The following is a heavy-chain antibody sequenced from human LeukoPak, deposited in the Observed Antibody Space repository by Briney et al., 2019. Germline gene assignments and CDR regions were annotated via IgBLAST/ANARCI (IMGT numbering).Heavy chain of an antibody. CDR2: INADGSTT. V-gene: IGHV3-74*01. CDR1: GFTFGNSW. CDR3: IVVVEPPDSDGFDV. J-gene: IGHJ3*01. D-gene: IGHD1-14*01. Sequence: PGGSLRLCCSASGFTFGNSWVHWVRQAPGKGLVWVSLINADGSTTSCADSVKGRLTISRDNARNTLSLEMNSLRIEDTAVYYCIVVVEPPDSDGFDVWGQGTMITVSS.